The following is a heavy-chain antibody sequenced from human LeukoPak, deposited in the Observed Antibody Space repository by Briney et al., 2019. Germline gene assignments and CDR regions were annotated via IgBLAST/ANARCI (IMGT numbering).Heavy chain of an antibody. CDR3: TRESGAFSPFGF. CDR2: VHLNGAT. Sequence: PSGTLSLTCAVSGGSILSTNWWSLVRQPPGMGLEWIGEVHLNGATNYNPSVEGRVTMSIDKSKNHLSLEVISVTAADTAMYYCTRESGAFSPFGFWGQGTLVTVSS. CDR1: GGSILSTNW. J-gene: IGHJ4*02. D-gene: IGHD1-26*01. V-gene: IGHV4-4*02.